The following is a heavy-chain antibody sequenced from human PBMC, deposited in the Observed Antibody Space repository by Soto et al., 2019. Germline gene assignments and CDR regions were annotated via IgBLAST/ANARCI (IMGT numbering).Heavy chain of an antibody. J-gene: IGHJ4*02. D-gene: IGHD6-19*01. V-gene: IGHV3-74*01. Sequence: GGSLRLSCAASGFTFSSYWMHWVRQAPGKGLVWVSRINSDGSSTSYADSVKGRFTISRYNAKNTLYLQMNSLRAEDTAVYYCARDRAVAAYFDYWGQGTLVTVSS. CDR1: GFTFSSYW. CDR3: ARDRAVAAYFDY. CDR2: INSDGSST.